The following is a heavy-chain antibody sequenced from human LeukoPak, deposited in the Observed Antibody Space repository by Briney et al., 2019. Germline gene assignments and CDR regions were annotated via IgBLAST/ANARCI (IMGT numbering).Heavy chain of an antibody. CDR1: GFTFSSYA. Sequence: PGGSLRLSCAASGFTFSSYAMSWVRQAPGKGLEWVSLISGSGGSTYYADSVKGRFTISRDNSKNTLYLQMNSLRAEDTAVYYCAHPTEYSSSWYGNWFDPWGQGTLVTVSS. D-gene: IGHD6-13*01. CDR2: ISGSGGST. CDR3: AHPTEYSSSWYGNWFDP. J-gene: IGHJ5*02. V-gene: IGHV3-23*01.